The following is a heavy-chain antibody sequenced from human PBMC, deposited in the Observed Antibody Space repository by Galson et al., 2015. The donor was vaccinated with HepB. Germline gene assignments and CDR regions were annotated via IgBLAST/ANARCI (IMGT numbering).Heavy chain of an antibody. Sequence: SVKVSCKASGYTFTSYYMHWVRQAPGQGLEWMGIINPSGGSTSYAQKFQGRATMTRDTSTSTVYMELSSLRSEDTAVYYCARAPKAMVRGVIVPDAFDIWGQGTMVTVSS. D-gene: IGHD3-10*01. V-gene: IGHV1-46*01. CDR2: INPSGGST. CDR3: ARAPKAMVRGVIVPDAFDI. J-gene: IGHJ3*02. CDR1: GYTFTSYY.